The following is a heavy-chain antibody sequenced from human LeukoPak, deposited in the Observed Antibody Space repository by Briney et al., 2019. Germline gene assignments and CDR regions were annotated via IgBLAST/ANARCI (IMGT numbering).Heavy chain of an antibody. D-gene: IGHD6-19*01. CDR3: ARHGSSGWYHEYYFDY. Sequence: SETLSLTCTVSGGSISSYYWSWIRQPPGKGLEWIGYIYYSGSTNYYPSLKSRVTISVDTSKNQFSLKLSSVTAADTAVYYCARHGSSGWYHEYYFDYWGQGTLVTVSS. CDR2: IYYSGST. V-gene: IGHV4-59*08. CDR1: GGSISSYY. J-gene: IGHJ4*02.